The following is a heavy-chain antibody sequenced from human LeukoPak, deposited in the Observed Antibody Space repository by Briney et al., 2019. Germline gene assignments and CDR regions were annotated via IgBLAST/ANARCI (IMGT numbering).Heavy chain of an antibody. J-gene: IGHJ6*02. CDR2: ISYDGNNK. CDR3: ARGGGLDV. V-gene: IGHV3-30-3*01. CDR1: GFTFRDYA. D-gene: IGHD3-16*01. Sequence: GGSLRLSCAASGFTFRDYAIHWVRQAPGKGLEWVAVISYDGNNKYYADSVKGRFTISRDNSKNTLYLQMSNLRAEDTAVYFCARGGGLDVWGQGATVTVSS.